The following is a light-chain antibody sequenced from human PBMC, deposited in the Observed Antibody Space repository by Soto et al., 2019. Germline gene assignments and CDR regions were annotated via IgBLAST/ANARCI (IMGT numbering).Light chain of an antibody. CDR1: QTVSSSY. Sequence: EIVLTQSPGTLSLSPGERATLSCRASQTVSSSYLAWYQQKPGQAPRLLIYGASSRATGIPDRFSGSGTGTEFTLTINSLQSEDFAVYYCQQYNNRPRTFGQGTKVDIK. J-gene: IGKJ1*01. V-gene: IGKV3-20*01. CDR3: QQYNNRPRT. CDR2: GAS.